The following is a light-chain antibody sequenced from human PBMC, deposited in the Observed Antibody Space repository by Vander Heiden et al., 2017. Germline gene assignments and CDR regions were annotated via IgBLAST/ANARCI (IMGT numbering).Light chain of an antibody. Sequence: SVLTQPPSVSAAPGQKVTISCSGSSSNIGNNYVSWYQQLPGTAPKLLIYDNNKRPSGIPDRFSGSKSGTSATLGITGLQTGDEADYYCGTWDSSLSAWVFGGGTKLTGL. CDR2: DNN. CDR1: SSNIGNNY. V-gene: IGLV1-51*01. CDR3: GTWDSSLSAWV. J-gene: IGLJ3*02.